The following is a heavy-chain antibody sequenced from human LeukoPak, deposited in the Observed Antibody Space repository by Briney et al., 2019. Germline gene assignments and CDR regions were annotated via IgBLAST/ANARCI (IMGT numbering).Heavy chain of an antibody. CDR1: GFSLSTSGVG. CDR3: ATHYSLSLFDY. V-gene: IGHV2-5*01. Sequence: SGPTLVKPTQTLTLTCTFSGFSLSTSGVGVGWIRQPPGKALEWLALIYWNDDKRYSPSLKSRLTITKDTTKNQVVLTMTNMDPVDTATYYCATHYSLSLFDYWGQGTLVTVSS. D-gene: IGHD3-10*01. CDR2: IYWNDDK. J-gene: IGHJ4*02.